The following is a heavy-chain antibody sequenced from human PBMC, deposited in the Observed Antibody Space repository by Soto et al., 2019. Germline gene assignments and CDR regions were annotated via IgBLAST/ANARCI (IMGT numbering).Heavy chain of an antibody. Sequence: QVQLQESGPGLVKPLETVSLTCTVSGGSLIDGYWNWIRQPPGKGLEWIGYVYSSGSTNYNPSLKSRVTISVDRSKNQFSLKLSSVTAADTAVYYCARGNDWKSSTFDIWGHGTMVSVSS. J-gene: IGHJ3*02. CDR1: GGSLIDGY. V-gene: IGHV4-59*01. CDR2: VYSSGST. CDR3: ARGNDWKSSTFDI. D-gene: IGHD2-21*01.